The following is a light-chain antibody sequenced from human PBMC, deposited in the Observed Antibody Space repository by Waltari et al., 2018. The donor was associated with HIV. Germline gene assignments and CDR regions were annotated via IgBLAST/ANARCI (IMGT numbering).Light chain of an antibody. J-gene: IGLJ3*02. CDR2: GSS. CDR1: NPNIGAGFD. V-gene: IGLV1-40*01. CDR3: QSYDNNLNGWV. Sequence: QSVLTQPPSVSGAPGPTITISCPGTNPNIGAGFDLHGYHVLPGRAPKLLIYGSSRRPAWVPERFSGSRSATSGSLAITGLQGEDEAVYYCQSYDNNLNGWVFGGGTTLTVL.